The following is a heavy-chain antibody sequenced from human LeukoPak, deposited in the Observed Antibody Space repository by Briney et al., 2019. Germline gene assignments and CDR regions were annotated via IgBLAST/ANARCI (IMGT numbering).Heavy chain of an antibody. CDR2: ISSSGSTI. V-gene: IGHV3-48*03. CDR3: ARLVVTAIPWAFDY. CDR1: GFTFSSYE. Sequence: GGSLRLSCAASGFTFSSYEMNWVRQAPGKGLEWVSYISSSGSTIYYADSVKGRFTISRDNAKNSLYLQLNSLRAEDTAVYYCARLVVTAIPWAFDYWGQGTLVTVSS. D-gene: IGHD2-21*02. J-gene: IGHJ4*02.